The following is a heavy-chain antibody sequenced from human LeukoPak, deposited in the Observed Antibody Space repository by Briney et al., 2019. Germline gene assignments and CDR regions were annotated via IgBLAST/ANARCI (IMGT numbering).Heavy chain of an antibody. CDR2: ISYDGSNK. Sequence: GRSLRLSCAASGFTFSSYGMHWVRQAPGKGLEWVAVISYDGSNKYYADSVKGRFTISRDNSKNTLYLQMNSLRAEDTAVYHCVKGSGSPYYYYYYGMDVWGQGTTVTVSS. D-gene: IGHD3-10*01. CDR1: GFTFSSYG. J-gene: IGHJ6*02. CDR3: VKGSGSPYYYYYYGMDV. V-gene: IGHV3-30*18.